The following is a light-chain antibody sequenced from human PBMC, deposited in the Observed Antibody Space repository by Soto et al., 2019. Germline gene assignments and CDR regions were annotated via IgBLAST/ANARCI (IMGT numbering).Light chain of an antibody. Sequence: EIVLRQSPAILSLSPGEKATLSCRASQSVSGSLGWYQQKPGQAPRLIIYDASVRATGIPARFSGSGSGTDFTLTISSLEPEDFAVYYCQEGTYWPAFGGGTKVEIK. CDR1: QSVSGS. V-gene: IGKV3-11*01. CDR3: QEGTYWPA. CDR2: DAS. J-gene: IGKJ4*01.